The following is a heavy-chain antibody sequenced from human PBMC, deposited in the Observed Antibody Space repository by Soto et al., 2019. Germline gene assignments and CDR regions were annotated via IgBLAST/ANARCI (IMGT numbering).Heavy chain of an antibody. CDR3: ARASVSGRRFDY. D-gene: IGHD6-19*01. Sequence: QVQLVQSGAEVKKPGASVKVSCKASGYTLSSYYMHWVRQAPGQGLEWMGIINTSGGSTTYAQKFQGRXXMXRXXSTSTVYMELSSLTSEDTAVYYCARASVSGRRFDYWGEGTLVTVSS. J-gene: IGHJ4*02. V-gene: IGHV1-46*03. CDR1: GYTLSSYY. CDR2: INTSGGST.